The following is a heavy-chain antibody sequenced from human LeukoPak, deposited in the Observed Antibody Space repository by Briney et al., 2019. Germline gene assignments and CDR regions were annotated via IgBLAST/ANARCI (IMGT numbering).Heavy chain of an antibody. J-gene: IGHJ5*02. CDR3: AKNGQSGFSFDP. CDR1: GGSFNGYY. CDR2: SNHSGGT. V-gene: IGHV4-34*01. D-gene: IGHD1-26*01. Sequence: SETLSLTCAVYGGSFNGYYWSWIRQSPGKGLEWIGESNHSGGTKYNPSLKSRATISADSSKNQFSLKLSSVTAADTAVYHCAKNGQSGFSFDPWGQGTLVTVSS.